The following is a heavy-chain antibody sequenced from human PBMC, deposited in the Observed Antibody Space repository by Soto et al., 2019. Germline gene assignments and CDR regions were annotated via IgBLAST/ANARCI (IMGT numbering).Heavy chain of an antibody. CDR3: ARDRGMATTFDY. CDR1: GGTFSSYA. Sequence: GASVKVSCKASGGTFSSYAISWVRQAPGQGLEWMGGIIPTFGTANYAQKFQGRVTITADESTSTAYMELSSLRSEDTAVYYCARDRGMATTFDYWGQGTLVTVAS. CDR2: IIPTFGTA. J-gene: IGHJ4*02. D-gene: IGHD5-12*01. V-gene: IGHV1-69*13.